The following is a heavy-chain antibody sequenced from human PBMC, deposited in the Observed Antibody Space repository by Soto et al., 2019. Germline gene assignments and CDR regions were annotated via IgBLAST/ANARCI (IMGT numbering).Heavy chain of an antibody. Sequence: SETLSLTCTVSGGSINSYYWSWIRQPPGKGLEWIGYIYHSGSTNYNPSLKSRVTISVDTSKNQFSLKLSSVTAADTAVYYCARENYGGNSREYWGQGTPVTVYS. CDR3: ARENYGGNSREY. D-gene: IGHD4-17*01. CDR2: IYHSGST. CDR1: GGSINSYY. V-gene: IGHV4-59*01. J-gene: IGHJ4*02.